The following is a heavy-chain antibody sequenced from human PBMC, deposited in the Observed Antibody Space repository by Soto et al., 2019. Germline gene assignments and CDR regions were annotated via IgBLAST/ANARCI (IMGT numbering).Heavy chain of an antibody. D-gene: IGHD3-3*01. Sequence: GASLKISCQGSGYSFTSYWIGWVRQMPGKGLEWMGTLYPGDSDTRYSPSSQGQVTISCDDSISTACLQWSSLKASDPAMYDCARGDAVRSTSLYCIDVWGQGTTVTVSS. CDR1: GYSFTSYW. J-gene: IGHJ6*02. V-gene: IGHV5-51*01. CDR3: ARGDAVRSTSLYCIDV. CDR2: LYPGDSDT.